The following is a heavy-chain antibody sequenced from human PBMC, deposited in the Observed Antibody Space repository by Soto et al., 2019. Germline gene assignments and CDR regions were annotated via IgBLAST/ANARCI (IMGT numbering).Heavy chain of an antibody. J-gene: IGHJ4*02. CDR3: AKRGGFDWFFYYFDN. Sequence: TSETLSLTCTVSGGSISSSSYYWGWIRQPPGKGLEWIGSIYYSGSTYYNPSLKSRVTISVDTSKNQFSLKLSSVTAADTAVYYCAKRGGFDWFFYYFDNWGQGTLVTVSS. D-gene: IGHD3-9*01. V-gene: IGHV4-39*01. CDR2: IYYSGST. CDR1: GGSISSSSYY.